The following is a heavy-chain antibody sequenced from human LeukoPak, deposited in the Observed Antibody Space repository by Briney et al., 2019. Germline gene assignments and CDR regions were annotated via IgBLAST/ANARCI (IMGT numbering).Heavy chain of an antibody. V-gene: IGHV3-72*01. J-gene: IGHJ3*01. Sequence: GGSLRLSCAASGFTFSDHYMDWVRQAPGKGLEWVGRTRNKANSYITEYAASVEGRFTISRDNSKNSLYLQMNSLRTEDTAVYYCARRSKGDYVWGSHRISDAFDVWGQGTMVTVSS. D-gene: IGHD3-16*02. CDR3: ARRSKGDYVWGSHRISDAFDV. CDR1: GFTFSDHY. CDR2: TRNKANSYIT.